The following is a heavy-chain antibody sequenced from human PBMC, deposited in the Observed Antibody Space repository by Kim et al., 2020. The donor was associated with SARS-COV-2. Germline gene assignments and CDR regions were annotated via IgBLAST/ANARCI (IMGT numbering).Heavy chain of an antibody. D-gene: IGHD3-16*02. V-gene: IGHV1-18*01. CDR1: GYTFTSYG. J-gene: IGHJ4*02. Sequence: ASVKVSCKASGYTFTSYGISWVRQAPGQGLEWMGWISAYNGNTNYAQKLQGRVTMTTDTSTSTAYMELRSLRSDDTAVYYCARDRWAYDYVWGSYRRFDYWGQGTLVTVSS. CDR2: ISAYNGNT. CDR3: ARDRWAYDYVWGSYRRFDY.